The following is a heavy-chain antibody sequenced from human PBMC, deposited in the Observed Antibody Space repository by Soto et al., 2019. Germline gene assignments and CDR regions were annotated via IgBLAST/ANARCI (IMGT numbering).Heavy chain of an antibody. CDR3: ARDVGSSSSLNWFDP. J-gene: IGHJ5*02. Sequence: SVKVSCKASGGTFSSYTISWVRQAPGQGLEWMGRIIPILGIANYAQKFQGRVTITADKSTSTAYMELSSLRSEDTAVYYCARDVGSSSSLNWFDPWGQGTLVTVSS. V-gene: IGHV1-69*04. CDR1: GGTFSSYT. D-gene: IGHD6-6*01. CDR2: IIPILGIA.